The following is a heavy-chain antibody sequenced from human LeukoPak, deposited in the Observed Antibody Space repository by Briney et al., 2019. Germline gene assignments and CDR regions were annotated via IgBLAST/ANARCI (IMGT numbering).Heavy chain of an antibody. Sequence: SVKVSCKVSGGAFSSFALHWVRQAPGQGLEWVGEILPLFGTTTYAQRFQGRVTISTDDSTNTVHMEVNSLRSEDTAVYYCARDGYHSSSWYWGQGTLVTVSS. CDR2: ILPLFGTT. D-gene: IGHD6-13*01. CDR1: GGAFSSFA. J-gene: IGHJ4*02. V-gene: IGHV1-69*05. CDR3: ARDGYHSSSWY.